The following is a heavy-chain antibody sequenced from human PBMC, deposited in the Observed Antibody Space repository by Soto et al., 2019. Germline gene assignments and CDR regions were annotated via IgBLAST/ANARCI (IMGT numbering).Heavy chain of an antibody. J-gene: IGHJ4*02. CDR2: INHSGST. D-gene: IGHD3-22*01. Sequence: SETLSLTCAVYGGSFSGYYWSWIRQPPGKGLEWIGEINHSGSTNYNPSLKSRVTISVDTSKNQFSLKLSSVTAADTAVYYCARARQITYYYDSSDYYPYYFDYWGQGTLV. V-gene: IGHV4-34*01. CDR3: ARARQITYYYDSSDYYPYYFDY. CDR1: GGSFSGYY.